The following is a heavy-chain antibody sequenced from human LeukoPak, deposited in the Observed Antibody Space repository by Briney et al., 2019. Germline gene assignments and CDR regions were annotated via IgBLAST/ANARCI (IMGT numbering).Heavy chain of an antibody. Sequence: GGSLRLSCAASGFTVSSYYMSWVRQAPGKGLEWVSFIYSDGGTSYADSVKGRFTISRDNSKNTLYLQMNSLRVEDTAVYYCVYDFWSGPDSWGQGTLVTVSS. V-gene: IGHV3-53*01. CDR2: IYSDGGT. J-gene: IGHJ4*02. D-gene: IGHD3-3*01. CDR3: VYDFWSGPDS. CDR1: GFTVSSYY.